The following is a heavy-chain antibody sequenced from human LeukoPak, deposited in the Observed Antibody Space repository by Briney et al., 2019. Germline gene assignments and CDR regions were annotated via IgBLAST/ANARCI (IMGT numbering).Heavy chain of an antibody. CDR2: IYYSGTT. CDR3: AKGAGGFSYYNWFDP. D-gene: IGHD5-18*01. Sequence: SETLSLTCSVSDDSITMYYWGWIRQPPGKGLEWIGSIYYSGTTHYSPSLESRVTISVDTSKNQFSLKLASVTAADTAIYYCAKGAGGFSYYNWFDPWGQGTLVTVSS. J-gene: IGHJ5*02. CDR1: DDSITMYY. V-gene: IGHV4-39*07.